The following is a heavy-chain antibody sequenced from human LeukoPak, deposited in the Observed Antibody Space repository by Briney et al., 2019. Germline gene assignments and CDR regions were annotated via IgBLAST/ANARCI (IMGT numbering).Heavy chain of an antibody. V-gene: IGHV1-24*01. Sequence: ASVKVSCKVSGYTLTELSMHWVRQAPGKGLEWMGGFDPEDGETIYAQKFQGRVTMTEDTSTDTAYMELSSLRSEDMAVYYCATEGDYGGKLRDFDYWGQGTLVTVSS. CDR3: ATEGDYGGKLRDFDY. CDR1: GYTLTELS. CDR2: FDPEDGET. J-gene: IGHJ4*02. D-gene: IGHD4-23*01.